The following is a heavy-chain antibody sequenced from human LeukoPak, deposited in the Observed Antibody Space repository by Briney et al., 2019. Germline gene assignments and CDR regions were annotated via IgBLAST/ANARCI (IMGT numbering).Heavy chain of an antibody. CDR2: ISWNSGSI. CDR3: ARTAGLRSSGYWVHQYYYFDY. CDR1: GFTFDDYA. D-gene: IGHD3-22*01. J-gene: IGHJ4*02. Sequence: GGSLRLSCAASGFTFDDYAMHWVRQAPGKGLEWVSGISWNSGSIGYADSVKGRFTISRDNAKNSLYLQMNSLRAEDTAVYYCARTAGLRSSGYWVHQYYYFDYWGQGTLVTVSS. V-gene: IGHV3-9*01.